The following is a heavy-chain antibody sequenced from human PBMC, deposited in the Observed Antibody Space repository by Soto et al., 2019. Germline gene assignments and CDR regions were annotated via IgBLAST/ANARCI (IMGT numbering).Heavy chain of an antibody. CDR2: SFSGGAA. J-gene: IGHJ4*02. V-gene: IGHV3-53*01. CDR1: GFSVSTGH. D-gene: IGHD3-3*01. CDR3: AKSGFGD. Sequence: EVQLVDSGGGLIQPGGSLRLSCVASGFSVSTGHMIWVRQAPGKGLEWVSISFSGGAAYYAASVEGRFSVSRDNSKNTLYLQVNSLRVEDTAVYYCAKSGFGDWGQGTLVTVSS.